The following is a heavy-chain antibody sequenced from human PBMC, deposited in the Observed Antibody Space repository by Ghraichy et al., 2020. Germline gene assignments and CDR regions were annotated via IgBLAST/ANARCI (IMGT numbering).Heavy chain of an antibody. D-gene: IGHD6-19*01. CDR3: ARDSAVAANDAFDI. CDR1: GFTVSSNY. V-gene: IGHV3-53*04. CDR2: IYSGGST. Sequence: GESLNISCAASGFTVSSNYMSWVRQAPGKGLELVSVIYSGGSTYYADSVKGRFTISRHNSKNTLYLQMNSLRAEDTAVYYCARDSAVAANDAFDIWGQGTMVTVSS. J-gene: IGHJ3*02.